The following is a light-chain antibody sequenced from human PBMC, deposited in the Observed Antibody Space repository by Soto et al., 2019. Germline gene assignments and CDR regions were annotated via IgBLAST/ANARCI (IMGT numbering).Light chain of an antibody. CDR2: DAS. CDR1: QGIGKY. J-gene: IGKJ2*01. Sequence: DIPMTQSPPSLSASVGDRVIITCQASQGIGKYLNWYQQKPGKAPRLLIYDASTLETGVPSRFSGSGSGADFTFTISSLQPEDIATYYCQQYDYLPPTFGQGTKLGIK. CDR3: QQYDYLPPT. V-gene: IGKV1-33*01.